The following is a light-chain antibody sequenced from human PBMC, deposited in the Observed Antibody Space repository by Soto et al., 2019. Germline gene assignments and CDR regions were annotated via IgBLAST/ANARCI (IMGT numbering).Light chain of an antibody. J-gene: IGKJ4*01. V-gene: IGKV3-15*01. CDR2: GAS. CDR3: QPHNHSPVVT. Sequence: EMVMTQSPVTLSGSPGERVTLSCRASRTISRNLAWYQQKPGQAPRLLIYGASTRATGIPDRFSGSGSGTEFTLTINSLQSEDFAMYYCQPHNHSPVVTFGGGTKVDIK. CDR1: RTISRN.